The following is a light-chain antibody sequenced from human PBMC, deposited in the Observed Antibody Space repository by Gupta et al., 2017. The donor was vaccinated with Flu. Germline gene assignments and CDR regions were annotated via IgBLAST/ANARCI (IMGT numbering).Light chain of an antibody. CDR2: GIS. Sequence: DIQMAQSPSSLSASVGDRVTITCRASQSIRNYLNWYQQRPGKAPRLLIYGISTLHNGVPSRFSGSGYGTDFTLTITSLQPEDFATYYCQQTASAPRTFGQGTKVEIK. V-gene: IGKV1-39*01. CDR3: QQTASAPRT. CDR1: QSIRNY. J-gene: IGKJ1*01.